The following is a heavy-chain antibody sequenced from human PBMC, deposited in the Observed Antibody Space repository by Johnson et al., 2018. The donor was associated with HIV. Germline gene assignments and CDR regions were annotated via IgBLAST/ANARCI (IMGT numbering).Heavy chain of an antibody. CDR2: ISWNSGSI. V-gene: IGHV3-9*01. J-gene: IGHJ3*02. D-gene: IGHD3-9*01. CDR1: GFTFDDYA. Sequence: LVESGGGLVQPGRYLRLSCAASGFTFDDYAMHWVRQAPGKGLEWVSGISWNSGSIGYADSVKGRFTISSDNAKNSLYLQMNSLRAEDTALYYCAKEKRYSADDAFDIWGQGTMVTVSS. CDR3: AKEKRYSADDAFDI.